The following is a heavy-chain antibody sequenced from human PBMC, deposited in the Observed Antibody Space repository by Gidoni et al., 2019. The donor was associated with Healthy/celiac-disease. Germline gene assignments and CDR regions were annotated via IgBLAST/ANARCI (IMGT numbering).Heavy chain of an antibody. Sequence: QVQLQESGPGLVKPSETLFLTCAVSGYSISSGYYWGWIRQPPGKGLEWIGSIYHSGSTYYNPSLKSRVTISVDTSKNQFSLKLSSVTAADTAVYYCARVRRPYNWFDPWGQGTLVTVSS. CDR1: GYSISSGYY. CDR3: ARVRRPYNWFDP. V-gene: IGHV4-38-2*01. CDR2: IYHSGST. J-gene: IGHJ5*02.